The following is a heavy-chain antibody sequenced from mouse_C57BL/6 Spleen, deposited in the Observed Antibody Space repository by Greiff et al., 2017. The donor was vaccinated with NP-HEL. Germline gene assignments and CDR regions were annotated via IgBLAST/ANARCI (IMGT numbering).Heavy chain of an antibody. V-gene: IGHV1-52*01. CDR2: IDPSDSET. CDR1: GYTFTSYW. D-gene: IGHD2-2*01. Sequence: QVQLKQPGAELVRPGSSVKLSCKASGYTFTSYWMHWVKQRPIQGLEWIGNIDPSDSETHYNQKFKDKATLTVDKSSSTAYMQLSSLTSEDSAVYYCARGGSTMVTTSPYYAMDYWGQGTSVTVSS. J-gene: IGHJ4*01. CDR3: ARGGSTMVTTSPYYAMDY.